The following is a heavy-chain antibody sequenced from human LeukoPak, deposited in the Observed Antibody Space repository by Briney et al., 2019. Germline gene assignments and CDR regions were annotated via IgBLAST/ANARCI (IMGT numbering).Heavy chain of an antibody. J-gene: IGHJ4*02. CDR2: IYYSGST. D-gene: IGHD5-24*01. CDR3: ARRGWLQFIGFDY. V-gene: IGHV4-39*01. CDR1: GGPISSSSYY. Sequence: PSETLSLTCTVSGGPISSSSYYWGWIRQPPGKGLEWIGSIYYSGSTYYNPSLKSRVTISVDTSKNQFSLKLSSVTAADTAVYYCARRGWLQFIGFDYWGQGTLVTVSS.